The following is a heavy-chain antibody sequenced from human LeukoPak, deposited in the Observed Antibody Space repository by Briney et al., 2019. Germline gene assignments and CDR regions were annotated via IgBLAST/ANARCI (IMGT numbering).Heavy chain of an antibody. D-gene: IGHD3-22*01. V-gene: IGHV3-48*04. CDR2: ISSSSSTI. CDR3: ARDLTMIVVVIDAFDI. CDR1: GFTFSSYS. Sequence: GGSLRLSCAASGFTFSSYSMNWVRQAPGKGLEWVSYISSSSSTIYYADSVKGRFTISRDNAKNSLYLQMNSLRAEDTAVYYCARDLTMIVVVIDAFDIWGQGTMVTVSS. J-gene: IGHJ3*02.